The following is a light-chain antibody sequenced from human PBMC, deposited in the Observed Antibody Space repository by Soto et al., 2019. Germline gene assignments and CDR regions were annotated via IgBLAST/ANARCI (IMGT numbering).Light chain of an antibody. CDR1: QSVSSH. Sequence: EIVLTQSPATLSLSPGERATLSCRASQSVSSHLTWYQQKPGQAPRLLIYDTSNRATGIPARFSGSGSGTDFTLTISCLEPEDFAVYYCQQRTNWRLSFGGGTKVEIK. CDR2: DTS. J-gene: IGKJ4*01. CDR3: QQRTNWRLS. V-gene: IGKV3-11*01.